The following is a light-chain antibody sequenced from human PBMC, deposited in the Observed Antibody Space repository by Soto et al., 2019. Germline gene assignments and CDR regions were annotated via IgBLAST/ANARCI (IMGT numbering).Light chain of an antibody. CDR2: DAS. CDR3: QQFSSYPLT. CDR1: QTVRNNY. J-gene: IGKJ4*01. V-gene: IGKV3-20*01. Sequence: VLTQYPANLSFSPGGIANLSCRTSQTVRNNYLAWYQQKPGQAPRLLIYDASSRATGIPDRFSGGGSGTDFTLTISRLEPEDFAVYYCQQFSSYPLTFGGG.